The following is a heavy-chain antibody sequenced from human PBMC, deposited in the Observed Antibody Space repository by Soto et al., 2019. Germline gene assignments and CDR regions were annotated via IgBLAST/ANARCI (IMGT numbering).Heavy chain of an antibody. D-gene: IGHD3-10*01. V-gene: IGHV4-34*01. Sequence: QVQLQQWGAGLLKPSETLSLTCAVYGGSFSGYYWSWIRQPPGKGLEWIGEINHSGSTNYNPSLKSRVTISVDTSKNQFSLKLSAVTAADTAVYYCARGGERWLQFDFWGQGTLVTVSS. CDR2: INHSGST. J-gene: IGHJ4*02. CDR3: ARGGERWLQFDF. CDR1: GGSFSGYY.